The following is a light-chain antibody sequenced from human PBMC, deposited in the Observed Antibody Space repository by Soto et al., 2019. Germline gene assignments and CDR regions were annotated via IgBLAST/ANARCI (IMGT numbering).Light chain of an antibody. CDR1: SSDVGGYNY. V-gene: IGLV2-8*01. CDR3: SSYADSNSYV. Sequence: QSALTQPPSASGSPGQSVTISCTGTSSDVGGYNYVYWYQQHPGKAPNVMIYEVTKRPSGVPDRFSGSKSGNTASLTVSGLQAEDEADYYCSSYADSNSYVFGTGTKLTVL. J-gene: IGLJ1*01. CDR2: EVT.